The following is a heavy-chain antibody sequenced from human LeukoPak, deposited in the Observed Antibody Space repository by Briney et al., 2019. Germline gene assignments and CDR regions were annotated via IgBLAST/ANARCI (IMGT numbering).Heavy chain of an antibody. CDR3: AKAGGLYYYLDV. V-gene: IGHV3-23*01. CDR1: AFTFSSND. CDR2: VSGSGDTG. D-gene: IGHD1-26*01. J-gene: IGHJ6*03. Sequence: GGSLRLSCSASAFTFSSNDMAWIRQAPGKGLEWVSGVSGSGDTGYYIKSVQGRFTISRDNSKNTLYLQMNGLRVEDTAIYYCAKAGGLYYYLDVWGKGTTVTVSS.